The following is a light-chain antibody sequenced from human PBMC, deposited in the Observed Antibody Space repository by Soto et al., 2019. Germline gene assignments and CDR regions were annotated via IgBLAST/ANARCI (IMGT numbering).Light chain of an antibody. Sequence: QSALTQPASVSGSPGQSITISCTGTSSDVGGHNSVYWYQQHPGKAPKLMIYNVSNRPSGVSNRFSGSKSGNTASLTISGLLAEDEADYYCTSYTSSSTYVFGAGTKVTVL. CDR3: TSYTSSSTYV. V-gene: IGLV2-14*01. CDR1: SSDVGGHNS. J-gene: IGLJ1*01. CDR2: NVS.